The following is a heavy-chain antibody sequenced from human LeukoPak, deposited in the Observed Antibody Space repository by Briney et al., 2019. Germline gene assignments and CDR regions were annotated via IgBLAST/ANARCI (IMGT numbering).Heavy chain of an antibody. CDR3: ASQRRGYCRSTSCPW. CDR2: IYYSGST. J-gene: IGHJ4*02. CDR1: GGSISSSSYY. D-gene: IGHD2-2*03. V-gene: IGHV4-39*07. Sequence: SETLSLTCTVSGGSISSSSYYWGWIRQPPGKGLEWIGSIYYSGSTYYNPSLKSRVTISVDTSKNQFSLKLSSVTAADTAVYYCASQRRGYCRSTSCPWWGQGTLVTVSS.